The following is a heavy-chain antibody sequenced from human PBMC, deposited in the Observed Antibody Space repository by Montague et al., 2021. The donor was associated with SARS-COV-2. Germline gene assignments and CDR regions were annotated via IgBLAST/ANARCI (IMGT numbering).Heavy chain of an antibody. CDR3: ARQPYLASAYYFDY. V-gene: IGHV4-59*01. CDR2: IFHSGHT. CDR1: GASITTYY. D-gene: IGHD3-10*01. J-gene: IGHJ4*02. Sequence: SETLSLTCSVSGASITTYYWSWIRQAPRKGLEWIAYIFHSGHTNYNPSLRSRVAISIDTSRDQFSLSLTSITAAATAVYYCARQPYLASAYYFDYWGLGTLVTVSS.